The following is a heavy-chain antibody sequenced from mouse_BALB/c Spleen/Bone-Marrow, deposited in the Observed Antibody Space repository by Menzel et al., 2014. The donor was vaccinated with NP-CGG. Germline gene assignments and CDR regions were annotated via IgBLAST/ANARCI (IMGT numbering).Heavy chain of an antibody. CDR3: ARALYDYDDLYCAMDY. CDR1: GFSLTGYG. CDR2: IWGDGST. Sequence: QVQLQQSGPGLVAPSQSLSITCTVSGFSLTGYGVNWVRQPPGKGLEWLGMIWGDGSTDYNSALKSRLSISKDNSKGQIFLKMNSLQTDDTARYYCARALYDYDDLYCAMDYWGQGTSVTVSS. D-gene: IGHD2-4*01. V-gene: IGHV2-6-7*01. J-gene: IGHJ4*01.